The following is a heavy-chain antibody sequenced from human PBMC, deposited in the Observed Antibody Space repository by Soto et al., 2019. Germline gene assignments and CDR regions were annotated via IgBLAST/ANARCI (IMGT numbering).Heavy chain of an antibody. CDR2: IYYSGST. CDR1: GGSISSSSFH. V-gene: IGHV4-39*01. Sequence: QLQLQESGPGLVKPSETLSLTCTVSGGSISSSSFHWGWIRQPPGKGLEWIGSIYYSGSTYYSPSLKRRFPISVDTSIIPLSLKLSSVTAADTAVSSWGRGQTAGRTDWWFAPWGQGTLVTVSS. CDR3: GRGQTAGRTDWWFAP. J-gene: IGHJ5*02. D-gene: IGHD3-9*01.